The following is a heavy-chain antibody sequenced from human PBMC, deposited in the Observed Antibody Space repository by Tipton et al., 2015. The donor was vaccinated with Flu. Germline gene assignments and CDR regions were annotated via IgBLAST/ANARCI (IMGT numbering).Heavy chain of an antibody. D-gene: IGHD6-19*01. V-gene: IGHV3-30*18. J-gene: IGHJ4*02. CDR2: ISYDGSNK. Sequence: SLRLSCAASGFTFSSYGMHWVRQAPGKGLEWVAVISYDGSNKYYADSVKGRFTISRDNSKNTLYLQMNSLRAEDTAVYYCAKDFHQDSSGQDYFDYWGQGTLVTVSS. CDR3: AKDFHQDSSGQDYFDY. CDR1: GFTFSSYG.